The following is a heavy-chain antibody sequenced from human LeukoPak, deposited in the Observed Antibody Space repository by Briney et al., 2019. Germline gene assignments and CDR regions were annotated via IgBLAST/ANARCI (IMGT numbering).Heavy chain of an antibody. J-gene: IGHJ6*03. CDR2: IYYSGST. CDR3: ARDLIVPVPPRWLQFGNGRDYYYYYMDV. CDR1: GGSISSYY. V-gene: IGHV4-59*01. D-gene: IGHD5-24*01. Sequence: PSETLSLTCTVSGGSISSYYWSWIRQPPGKGLEWIGYIYYSGSTNYNPSLKSRVTISVDTSKNQFSLKLSSVTAADTAVYYCARDLIVPVPPRWLQFGNGRDYYYYYMDVWGKGTTVTVSS.